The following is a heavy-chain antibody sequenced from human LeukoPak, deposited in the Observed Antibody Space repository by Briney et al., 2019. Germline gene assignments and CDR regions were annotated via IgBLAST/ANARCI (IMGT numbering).Heavy chain of an antibody. V-gene: IGHV3-72*01. Sequence: GGSLRLSCAASGFTFSDHFVDWVRQAAGKGIEWVGRTRNKANSYITEYAASVKGRFNNSRGDSKNSLYLQMSSVKTDDTAMYYCASIRGTFGYWGQGTLVTVSS. D-gene: IGHD1-26*01. CDR2: TRNKANSYIT. J-gene: IGHJ4*02. CDR1: GFTFSDHF. CDR3: ASIRGTFGY.